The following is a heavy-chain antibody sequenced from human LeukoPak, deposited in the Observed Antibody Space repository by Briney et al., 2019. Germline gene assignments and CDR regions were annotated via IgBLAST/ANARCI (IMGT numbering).Heavy chain of an antibody. V-gene: IGHV3-23*01. D-gene: IGHD2-21*02. CDR2: ISGSGGST. CDR3: TKLGLLAYCGGDCRGMDV. J-gene: IGHJ6*02. CDR1: GFTFSSYA. Sequence: PGGSLRLSYAASGFTFSSYAMSWVRQAPGKGLEWVSAISGSGGSTYYADSVKGRFTISRDNSRSTLYLQMNSLRVEDTAVYYCTKLGLLAYCGGDCRGMDVWGQGTTVTVSS.